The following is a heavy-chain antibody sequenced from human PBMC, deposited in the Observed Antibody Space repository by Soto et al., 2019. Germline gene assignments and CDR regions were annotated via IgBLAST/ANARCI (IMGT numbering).Heavy chain of an antibody. CDR2: IKSKADGGTT. J-gene: IGHJ4*02. D-gene: IGHD1-26*01. V-gene: IGHV3-15*05. CDR1: GFSFSGGW. Sequence: EVHLVESGGGLVKPGGSLTLSCAASGFSFSGGWMSWVRQSAGKGLEWVGRIKSKADGGTTDYAAPVRGRFTISRDDSKNTLYLQMNSLKTEGTAVYYCTTDEWEWGQGTLVTVSS. CDR3: TTDEWE.